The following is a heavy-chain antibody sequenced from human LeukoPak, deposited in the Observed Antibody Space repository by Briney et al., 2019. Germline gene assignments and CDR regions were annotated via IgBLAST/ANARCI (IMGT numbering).Heavy chain of an antibody. D-gene: IGHD5/OR15-5a*01. CDR2: IFYSGST. CDR1: GGSISTSNYY. V-gene: IGHV4-39*07. CDR3: ARDRSSQGAFDI. J-gene: IGHJ3*02. Sequence: SETLSLTCTVSGGSISTSNYYWGWIRQPPGKGLEWIGNIFYSGSTYYSPSLRSRVTISLDTSKNQFSLQLNSVTPEDTAVYYCARDRSSQGAFDIWGQGTMVTVSS.